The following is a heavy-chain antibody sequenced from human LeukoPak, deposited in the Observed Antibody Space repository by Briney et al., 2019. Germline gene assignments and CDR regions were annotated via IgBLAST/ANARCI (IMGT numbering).Heavy chain of an antibody. CDR2: INHSGST. J-gene: IGHJ4*02. Sequence: SETLSLTCAVYGGSFSGYSWSWIRQPPGKGLEWIGEINHSGSTNYNPSLKSRVTISVDTSKNQFSLKLSSVTAADTAVYYCAASYDILTGPSVDYWGQGTLVTVSS. CDR3: AASYDILTGPSVDY. CDR1: GGSFSGYS. D-gene: IGHD3-9*01. V-gene: IGHV4-34*01.